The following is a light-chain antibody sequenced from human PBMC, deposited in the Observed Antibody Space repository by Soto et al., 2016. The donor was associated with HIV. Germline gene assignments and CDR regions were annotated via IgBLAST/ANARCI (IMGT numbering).Light chain of an antibody. CDR3: MQSIQLPWT. CDR2: EVS. Sequence: DIVMTQTPLSLSVTPGQPASISCKSSQSLLHSDGKTYLYWYLQKAGQPPQLLIDEVSNRFSGVPERFSGSGSGTDFTLKISRVEAEDVGVYYYMQSIQLPWTFGQGTKVEIK. J-gene: IGKJ1*01. V-gene: IGKV2D-29*01. CDR1: QSLLHSDGKTY.